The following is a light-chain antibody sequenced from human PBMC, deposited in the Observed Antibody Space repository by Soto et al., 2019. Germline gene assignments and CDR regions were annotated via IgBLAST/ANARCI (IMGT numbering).Light chain of an antibody. V-gene: IGKV1-9*01. CDR2: SAS. CDR1: QGISNY. CDR3: QQFNSYPFT. J-gene: IGKJ4*01. Sequence: DIQLTQSPSFLSASVRDRVTITCRASQGISNYLAWYQQKPGTAPKLLIYSASTLQSGVPSRFSGSESGTEFTLTISSLQPEDFATYHCQQFNSYPFTFGGGTNEEIK.